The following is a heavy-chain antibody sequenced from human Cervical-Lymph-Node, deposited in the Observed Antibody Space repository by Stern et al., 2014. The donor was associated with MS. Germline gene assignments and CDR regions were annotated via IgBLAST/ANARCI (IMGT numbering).Heavy chain of an antibody. V-gene: IGHV2-5*02. CDR1: GFSLNTSGVG. CDR3: VRRFYYDSSGYYKDDDYFDY. Sequence: QVTLRESGPTLVKPTQTLTLTCTFSGFSLNTSGVGVGWVRQPPGKAPELLALIYWDDDKRYRLSMRRRLTITKDTSKNLVVLTMTNMDPVDTATYYCVRRFYYDSSGYYKDDDYFDYWGQGTLVAVSS. J-gene: IGHJ4*02. CDR2: IYWDDDK. D-gene: IGHD3-22*01.